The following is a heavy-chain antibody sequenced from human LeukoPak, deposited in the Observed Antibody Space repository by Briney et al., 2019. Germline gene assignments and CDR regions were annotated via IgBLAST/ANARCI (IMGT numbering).Heavy chain of an antibody. CDR1: GFPFSNYA. CDR2: ISDSGDRT. D-gene: IGHD3-22*01. CDR3: AKGLGTSGYHDY. V-gene: IGHV3-23*01. J-gene: IGHJ4*02. Sequence: GGSLRLSCAASGFPFSNYAMTWVRQAPGKGLERVSGISDSGDRTYYADSVKGRFTISRDNSKNMLYLQMNSRRVEDTALYYCAKGLGTSGYHDYWGQGTLVTVSS.